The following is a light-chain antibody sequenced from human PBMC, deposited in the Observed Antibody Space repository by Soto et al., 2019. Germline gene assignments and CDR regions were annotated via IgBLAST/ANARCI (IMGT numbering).Light chain of an antibody. J-gene: IGKJ1*01. CDR3: QQYLNSPRT. CDR1: QRVASD. V-gene: IGKV3-20*01. CDR2: DAS. Sequence: VLTQSPGTLSLSPGEGATLSCRASQRVASDLAWYLQKPGQPPRLLIYDASIRATGIPDRISGSGSERDFTLTISRLEPEDAAGYYCQQYLNSPRTFGQGTKVDIK.